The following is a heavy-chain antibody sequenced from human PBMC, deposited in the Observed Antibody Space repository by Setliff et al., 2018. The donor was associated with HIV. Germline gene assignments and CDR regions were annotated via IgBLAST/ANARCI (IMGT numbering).Heavy chain of an antibody. CDR3: AREGIAAAGSYSYGFGQIDY. V-gene: IGHV3-7*01. CDR2: IKQDGSEK. J-gene: IGHJ4*02. CDR1: GFTFSTYW. Sequence: PGGSLRLSCAASGFTFSTYWMSWVRQAPGKGLEWVANIKQDGSEKYYVDSVKGRFTISRDNSKNALYLQMNSLRAEDTAVYYCAREGIAAAGSYSYGFGQIDYWGQGTLVTVSS. D-gene: IGHD6-13*01.